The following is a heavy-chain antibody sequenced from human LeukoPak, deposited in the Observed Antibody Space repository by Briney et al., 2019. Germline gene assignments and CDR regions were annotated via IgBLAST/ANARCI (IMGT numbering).Heavy chain of an antibody. J-gene: IGHJ6*03. CDR3: ARCLPGADSYYYMDV. CDR2: ISSSSSYI. D-gene: IGHD4/OR15-4a*01. Sequence: TGGSLRLSCAASGFTFSSYSMNWVRQAPGKGLEWVSSISSSSSYIYYADSVKGRFTISRDNAKNSLYLQMNSLRAEDTAVYYCARCLPGADSYYYMDVWGKGTTVTVSS. V-gene: IGHV3-21*01. CDR1: GFTFSSYS.